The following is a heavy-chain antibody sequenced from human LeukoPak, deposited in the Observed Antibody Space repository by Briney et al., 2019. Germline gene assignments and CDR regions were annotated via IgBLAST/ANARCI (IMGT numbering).Heavy chain of an antibody. Sequence: PGGSLRLSCAASGFTFSSYWMHWVRQAPGKGLVWVSRINSDGSSTSYADSVKGRFTISRDNAKNTLYLQMNSLRAEDTAVYYCAREEYCSGGSCYRYYYGMDVWGQGTTVTVSS. J-gene: IGHJ6*02. V-gene: IGHV3-74*01. CDR1: GFTFSSYW. D-gene: IGHD2-15*01. CDR3: AREEYCSGGSCYRYYYGMDV. CDR2: INSDGSST.